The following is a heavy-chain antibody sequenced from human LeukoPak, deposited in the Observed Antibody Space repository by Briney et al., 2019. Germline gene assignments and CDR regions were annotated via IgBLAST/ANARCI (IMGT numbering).Heavy chain of an antibody. CDR1: GYTFTGYY. V-gene: IGHV1-2*02. CDR3: ARGSPTTTRYCSSTSCYSDWFDP. J-gene: IGHJ5*02. CDR2: INPNSGGT. Sequence: ASVKVSCKASGYTFTGYYMHWVRQAPGQGLEWMGWINPNSGGTNYAQKFQGRVTMARDTSISTAYMELSRLRSDDTAVYYCARGSPTTTRYCSSTSCYSDWFDPWGQGTLVTVSS. D-gene: IGHD2-2*01.